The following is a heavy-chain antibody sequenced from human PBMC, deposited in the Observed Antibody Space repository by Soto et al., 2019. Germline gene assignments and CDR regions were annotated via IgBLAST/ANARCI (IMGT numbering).Heavy chain of an antibody. V-gene: IGHV5-51*01. CDR3: ASSIVVVPAANYYYGMDV. D-gene: IGHD2-2*01. CDR2: IYPGDSDT. J-gene: IGHJ6*02. CDR1: GYSFTSYW. Sequence: PGESLKISCKGSGYSFTSYWIGWVRQMPGKGLEWMGIIYPGDSDTRYSPSFQGQVTISADKSISTAYLQWSSLKASDTAMYYCASSIVVVPAANYYYGMDVWGQGTTVTVSS.